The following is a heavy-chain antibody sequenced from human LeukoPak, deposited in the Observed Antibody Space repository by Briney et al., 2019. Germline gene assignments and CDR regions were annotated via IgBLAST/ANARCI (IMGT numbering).Heavy chain of an antibody. D-gene: IGHD3-10*02. CDR1: GFTFSSYS. CDR3: AELGITMIGGV. Sequence: PGGSLRLSCATSGFTFSSYSMNWVRQAPGKGLEWVSSISSSSSYIYYADSVKGRFTISRDNAKNSLYLQMNSLRAEDTAVYYCAELGITMIGGVWGKGTTVTISS. J-gene: IGHJ6*04. CDR2: ISSSSSYI. V-gene: IGHV3-21*01.